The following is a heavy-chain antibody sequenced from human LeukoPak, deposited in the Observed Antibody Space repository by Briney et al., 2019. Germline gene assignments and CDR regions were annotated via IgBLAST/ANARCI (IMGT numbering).Heavy chain of an antibody. J-gene: IGHJ4*01. CDR1: GFTFSSYG. V-gene: IGHV3-33*02. CDR2: IWFDGSNK. Sequence: GGSLRLSCAASGFTFSSYGMHWVRQAPGKGLEWVAVIWFDGSNKYYADSVKGRFTISRDNVTKTMFLQMSSLRGEDSAIYFCARRFCNGARCWGGFDYWGPGTLVTVS. D-gene: IGHD2-8*01. CDR3: ARRFCNGARCWGGFDY.